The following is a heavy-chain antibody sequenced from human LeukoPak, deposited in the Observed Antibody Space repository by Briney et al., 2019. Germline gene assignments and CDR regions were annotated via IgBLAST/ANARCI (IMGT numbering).Heavy chain of an antibody. V-gene: IGHV3-7*01. CDR1: GLSFTNAW. J-gene: IGHJ6*03. Sequence: GGSLRLSCAASGLSFTNAWMTWVRQAPGKGLEWVANIRQDGSEKYYVDSVKGRFTISRDNAKNSLYLQMNSLRAEDTAVYYCARLVDYYYYMDVWGKGTTVTVSS. CDR2: IRQDGSEK. CDR3: ARLVDYYYYMDV.